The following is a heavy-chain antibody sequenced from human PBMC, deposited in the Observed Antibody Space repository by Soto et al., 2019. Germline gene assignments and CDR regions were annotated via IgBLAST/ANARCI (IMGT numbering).Heavy chain of an antibody. Sequence: SETLSRTCTVAGGSISSYYWSWIRQPPGEGLEWIGYMYYSGSTNYNPSLKSRVTISVDTSKNQFALLRSSVAAAGTAVHSCERAESYCSGGRCYSPVLFHPWRHGTLVSVFS. CDR1: GGSISSYY. CDR2: MYYSGST. J-gene: IGHJ5*02. D-gene: IGHD2-15*01. CDR3: ERAESYCSGGRCYSPVLFHP. V-gene: IGHV4-59*01.